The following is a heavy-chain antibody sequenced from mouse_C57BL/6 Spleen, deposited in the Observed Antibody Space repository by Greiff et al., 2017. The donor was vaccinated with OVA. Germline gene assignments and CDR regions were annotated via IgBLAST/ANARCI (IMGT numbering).Heavy chain of an antibody. CDR2: ISSGGSYT. V-gene: IGHV5-6*01. CDR1: GFTFSSYG. Sequence: EVKLMESGGDLVKPGGSLKLSCAASGFTFSSYGMSWVRQTPDKRLEWVATISSGGSYTYYPDSVKGRFTISRDNAKNTLYLQMSSLKSEDTAMYYCARPITGGRAMDYWGQGTSVTVSS. CDR3: ARPITGGRAMDY. D-gene: IGHD4-1*01. J-gene: IGHJ4*01.